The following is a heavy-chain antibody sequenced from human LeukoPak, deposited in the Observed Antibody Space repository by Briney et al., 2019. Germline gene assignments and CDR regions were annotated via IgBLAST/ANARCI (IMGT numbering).Heavy chain of an antibody. D-gene: IGHD6-13*01. J-gene: IGHJ6*04. CDR1: GFTFSSYA. CDR3: SKKSYSSSWHEYYYSYYVMAV. V-gene: IGHV3-23*01. Sequence: GGSLRLSCAASGFTFSSYAMSWVRQPPGKGLEWVSAISGSGGSTYYADSVKGRFTISRDNSKNTLYLQMNSLRAEDTAVYYCSKKSYSSSWHEYYYSYYVMAVWGEGTTVTVSS. CDR2: ISGSGGST.